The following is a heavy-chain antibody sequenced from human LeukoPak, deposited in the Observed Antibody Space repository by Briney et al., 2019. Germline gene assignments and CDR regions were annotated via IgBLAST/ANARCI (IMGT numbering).Heavy chain of an antibody. CDR2: INHRVST. V-gene: IGHV4-34*01. J-gene: IGHJ5*02. CDR1: AGSLGGFY. CDR3: ARDRSYYDRTHRNNWFDP. Sequence: SQCLSLACAVYAGSLGGFYWGWIRHPHEGGLEWVGEINHRVSTNNNTSPKSRVTISVDTSKNQFSLKRSSVTAADTAVYYCARDRSYYDRTHRNNWFDPWGQGTVVTVSS. D-gene: IGHD3-22*01.